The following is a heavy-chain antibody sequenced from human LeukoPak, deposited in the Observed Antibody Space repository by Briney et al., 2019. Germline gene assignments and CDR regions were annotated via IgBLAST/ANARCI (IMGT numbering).Heavy chain of an antibody. J-gene: IGHJ5*02. CDR2: MNPNSGNT. Sequence: ASVKVSCKASGDTFTSYDINWVRQATGRGLEWMGWMNPNSGNTGYAQKFQGRVTMTRNTSISTAYMELSSLRSEDTAVYYCARVMGRVGRVVPYWFDPWGQGTLVTVSS. CDR1: GDTFTSYD. D-gene: IGHD2-2*01. CDR3: ARVMGRVGRVVPYWFDP. V-gene: IGHV1-8*01.